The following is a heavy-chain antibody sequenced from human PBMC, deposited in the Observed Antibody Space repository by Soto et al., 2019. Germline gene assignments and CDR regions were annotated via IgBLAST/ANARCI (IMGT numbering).Heavy chain of an antibody. V-gene: IGHV1-46*04. CDR1: GYTLTTFF. J-gene: IGHJ6*02. CDR3: AREVIVAGSITGMDV. CDR2: ITPGYPAGRST. D-gene: IGHD2-15*01. Sequence: QVQLVQSGAEVKKPGASVKVSCKASGYTLTTFFMHWERQAPGQGLEWMGVITPGYPAGRSTTYAQKLLCSVDMTAVASTSTVYMELSRLSSDDMSVYYCAREVIVAGSITGMDVWGQGTKLTVSS.